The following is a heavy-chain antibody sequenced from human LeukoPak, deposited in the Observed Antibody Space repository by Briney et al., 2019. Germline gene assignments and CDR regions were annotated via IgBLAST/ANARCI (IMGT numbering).Heavy chain of an antibody. CDR1: GFTFRSYW. CDR3: ARVGYSGWNLEY. V-gene: IGHV3-7*01. D-gene: IGHD5-12*01. J-gene: IGHJ4*02. Sequence: QPGGSLRLSCAASGFTFRSYWMSWVRQAPGKGLEWVANINQDGSVKYYVDSVKGRFTISRDNAKNSLYVQMNSLRDEDTAVYYCARVGYSGWNLEYWGQGTLVTVSP. CDR2: INQDGSVK.